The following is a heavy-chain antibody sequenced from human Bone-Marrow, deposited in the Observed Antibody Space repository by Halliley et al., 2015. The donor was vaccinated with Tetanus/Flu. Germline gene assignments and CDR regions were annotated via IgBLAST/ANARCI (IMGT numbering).Heavy chain of an antibody. CDR2: IYHRGPP. CDR3: ARLPSNRADIDY. Sequence: LDWFGEIYHRGPPNYSPALKGGVPMSIDKSKKQFSLKLRSLTAADTAVYYCARLPSNRADIDYWGQGILVTVSS. V-gene: IGHV4-4*02. J-gene: IGHJ4*02.